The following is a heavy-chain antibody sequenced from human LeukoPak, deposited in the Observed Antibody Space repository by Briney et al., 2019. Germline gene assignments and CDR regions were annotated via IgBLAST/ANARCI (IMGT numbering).Heavy chain of an antibody. D-gene: IGHD2-2*01. CDR3: ARGSFVVVPAATLYYFDY. CDR1: GXSFSGYY. CDR2: INHSGST. Sequence: SETLSLTCAVYGXSFSGYYWSWIRQPPGKGLEWIGEINHSGSTNYNPSLKSRVTISVDTSKNQFSLKLSSVTAADTAVYYCARGSFVVVPAATLYYFDYWGQGTLVTVSS. V-gene: IGHV4-34*01. J-gene: IGHJ4*02.